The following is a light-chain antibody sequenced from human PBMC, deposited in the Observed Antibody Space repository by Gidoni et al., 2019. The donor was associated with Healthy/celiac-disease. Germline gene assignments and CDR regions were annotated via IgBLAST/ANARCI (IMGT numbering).Light chain of an antibody. Sequence: EIVLTQSPATLSLSPGARATLSCRARQSVSSYLAWYQQKPGQAHRLLIYAASNRAPGIPASFSGGGSGTYFTLTIGSLEPEDLSVYCCQRRSTRQELTFGGGTKVEIK. CDR2: AAS. CDR3: QRRSTRQELT. CDR1: QSVSSY. J-gene: IGKJ4*01. V-gene: IGKV3-11*01.